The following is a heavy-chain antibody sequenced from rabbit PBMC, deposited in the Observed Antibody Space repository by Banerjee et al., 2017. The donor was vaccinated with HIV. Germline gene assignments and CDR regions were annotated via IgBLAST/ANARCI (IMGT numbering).Heavy chain of an antibody. Sequence: QEHLEESGGDLVKPGGSLTLTCKASGFSFSNKYVMCWVRQAPGKGLEWIACINTSSGNTVYASWAKGRFTISKTSWTTVTLQMASLTAADTATYFCARNEYTGTAYDLWGPGTLVTVS. CDR2: INTSSGNT. J-gene: IGHJ4*01. CDR3: ARNEYTGTAYDL. V-gene: IGHV1S45*01. CDR1: GFSFSNKYV. D-gene: IGHD7-1*01.